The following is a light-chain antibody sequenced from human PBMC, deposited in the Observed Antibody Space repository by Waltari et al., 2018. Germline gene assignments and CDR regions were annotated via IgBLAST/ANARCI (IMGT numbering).Light chain of an antibody. V-gene: IGKV2-28*01. Sequence: DIVMTQSPLSLPVTPGEPASISCRSSQSLLHSNGYNYLDRYLQTPGQSPQLLLYLGSNRASGVPDRVSGSGSGTDFTLKISRGQAEDVGVYYCMQALQTPPYTFGQGTKLEIK. CDR3: MQALQTPPYT. CDR1: QSLLHSNGYNY. CDR2: LGS. J-gene: IGKJ2*01.